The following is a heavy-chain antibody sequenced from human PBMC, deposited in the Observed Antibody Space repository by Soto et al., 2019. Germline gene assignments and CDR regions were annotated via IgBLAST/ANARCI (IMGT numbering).Heavy chain of an antibody. CDR1: GLTFSNYG. D-gene: IGHD6-19*01. CDR2: ISHAGNKK. Sequence: QVQLVESGGGVVQPGRSLRLSCAASGLTFSNYGMHWVRQAPGKGLEWVAVISHAGNKKYYADSVKGRFTISRDNSKNTLSLQMNSLRAEDTAVYFCAKDRAVAGRSGAFDYWGQGILVTVSS. J-gene: IGHJ4*02. CDR3: AKDRAVAGRSGAFDY. V-gene: IGHV3-30*18.